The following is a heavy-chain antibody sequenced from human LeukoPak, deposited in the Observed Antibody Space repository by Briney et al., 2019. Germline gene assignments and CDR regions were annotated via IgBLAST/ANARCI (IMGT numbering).Heavy chain of an antibody. Sequence: PGGSLRLSCAASGFTFSSYSINWVRQAPGKGLEWVSSISSGSSYISYADSVKGQFTISRDNAKNSLYLQMNSLRAEDTAVYYCARDSYAAIGYWGQGTLVTVSS. CDR3: ARDSYAAIGY. J-gene: IGHJ4*02. D-gene: IGHD2-15*01. CDR1: GFTFSSYS. CDR2: ISSGSSYI. V-gene: IGHV3-21*01.